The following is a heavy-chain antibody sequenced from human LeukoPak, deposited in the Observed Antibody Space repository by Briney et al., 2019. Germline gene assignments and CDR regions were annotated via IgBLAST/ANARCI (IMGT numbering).Heavy chain of an antibody. CDR1: GGSFSGYY. V-gene: IGHV4-34*01. Sequence: SETLSLTCAVYGGSFSGYYWSWIRQPPGKGLEWIGEINHSGSTNYNPSLKSRVTISVDTSKNQFSLKLSSVSAADTAVYYRATGGYYDSSGYHDAFDIWGQGTMVTVSS. CDR2: INHSGST. D-gene: IGHD3-22*01. J-gene: IGHJ3*02. CDR3: ATGGYYDSSGYHDAFDI.